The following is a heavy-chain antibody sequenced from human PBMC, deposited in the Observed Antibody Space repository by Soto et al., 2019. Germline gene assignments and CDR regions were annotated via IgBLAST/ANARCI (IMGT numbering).Heavy chain of an antibody. CDR2: ISGSGGST. D-gene: IGHD1-26*01. V-gene: IGHV3-23*01. CDR3: AKPLIEWELLSSDN. CDR1: GFTFSSYA. Sequence: EVQLLESGGGLVQPGGSLRLSCAASGFTFSSYAMSWVRQAPGKGLEWVSAISGSGGSTYYADSVKGRFTISRDNSKNTLDLQMNSLRAEDTAVYYCAKPLIEWELLSSDNWGQGTLVTVSS. J-gene: IGHJ4*02.